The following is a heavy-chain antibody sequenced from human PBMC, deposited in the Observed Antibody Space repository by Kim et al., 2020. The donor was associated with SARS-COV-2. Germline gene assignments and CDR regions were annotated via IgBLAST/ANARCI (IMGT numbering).Heavy chain of an antibody. V-gene: IGHV3-33*06. D-gene: IGHD5-18*01. CDR3: AKEGYSYGLVDY. Sequence: YYADSVKGRFTISRDNSKNTLYLQMNSLRAEDTAVYYCAKEGYSYGLVDYWGQGTLVTVSS. J-gene: IGHJ4*02.